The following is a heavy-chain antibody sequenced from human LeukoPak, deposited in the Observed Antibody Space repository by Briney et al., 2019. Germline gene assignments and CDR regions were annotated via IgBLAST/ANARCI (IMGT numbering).Heavy chain of an antibody. V-gene: IGHV3-74*01. CDR1: GFTLRNYW. D-gene: IGHD6-6*01. CDR3: ARYSSSTGGASYYLDY. CDR2: ISGDGSVT. Sequence: GGSLRLSCTASGFTLRNYWMHWVRQVPGKRLVWVSRISGDGSVTNYADSVQGRFTISRDNSKNTLYLQIDSLRSEDTAVYYCARYSSSTGGASYYLDYWGHGTLVTVSS. J-gene: IGHJ4*01.